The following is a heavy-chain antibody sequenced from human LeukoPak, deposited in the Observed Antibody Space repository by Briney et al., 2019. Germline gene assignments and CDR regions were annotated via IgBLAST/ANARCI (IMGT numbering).Heavy chain of an antibody. CDR3: ARDSSYYGSGSYYAFDY. CDR2: INPNSGGT. CDR1: GYTFTGYY. D-gene: IGHD3-10*01. J-gene: IGHJ4*02. Sequence: ASVKVSCKASGYTFTGYYMHWVRQAPGQGLEWMGRINPNSGGTNYAQKFQGRVTMTRDTSISTAYMELSRLRSDDTAVYYCARDSSYYGSGSYYAFDYWGQGTLVTVSS. V-gene: IGHV1-2*06.